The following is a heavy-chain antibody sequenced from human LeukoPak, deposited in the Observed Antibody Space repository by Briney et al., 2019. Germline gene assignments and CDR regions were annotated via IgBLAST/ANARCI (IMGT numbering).Heavy chain of an antibody. V-gene: IGHV3-23*01. CDR1: GFTFSNYA. CDR3: ARGGDIVVVPAAPDY. CDR2: INARATSP. D-gene: IGHD2-2*01. J-gene: IGHJ4*02. Sequence: GGSLRLSCAASGFTFSNYAMSWVRQAPGKGLEWLASINARATSPYYADSVKGRFAISRDNSKNTLYLQMGSLRAEDMAVYYCARGGDIVVVPAAPDYWGQGTLVTVSS.